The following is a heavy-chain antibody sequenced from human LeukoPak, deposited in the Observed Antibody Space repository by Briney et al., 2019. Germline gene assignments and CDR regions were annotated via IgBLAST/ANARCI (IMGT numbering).Heavy chain of an antibody. J-gene: IGHJ4*02. CDR2: INHSGST. D-gene: IGHD3-10*01. CDR3: ARPPYPSSGTYYFYY. V-gene: IGHV4-34*01. CDR1: GGSFSGYY. Sequence: SETLSLTCAVYGGSFSGYYWSWIRQPPGKGLEWIGEINHSGSTNYNPSLKSPVTISVDTSKNQFSLKLSSVTAADTAVYYCARPPYPSSGTYYFYYWGQGTLVTVSS.